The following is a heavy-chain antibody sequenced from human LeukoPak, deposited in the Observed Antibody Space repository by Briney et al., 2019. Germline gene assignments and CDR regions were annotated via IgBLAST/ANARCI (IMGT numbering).Heavy chain of an antibody. V-gene: IGHV4-61*01. Sequence: RPSETLSLTCTVSGVSVSSGSYYWSWIRQPSGKGLEWIGYIYYSGSTNYNPSLKSRVTISVDTSKNQFSLKLSSVTAADTAVYYCARDLGDDFDYWGQGTLVTVSS. CDR3: ARDLGDDFDY. CDR1: GVSVSSGSYY. J-gene: IGHJ4*02. CDR2: IYYSGST.